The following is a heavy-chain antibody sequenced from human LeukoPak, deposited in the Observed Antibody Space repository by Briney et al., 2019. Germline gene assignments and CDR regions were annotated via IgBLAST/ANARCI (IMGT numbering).Heavy chain of an antibody. CDR3: ARGGAARPDY. D-gene: IGHD6-6*01. CDR2: ISSSSSSI. Sequence: GGSLRLSCAASGFTFRNYGMNWVRQAPGKGLEWVSYISSSSSSINYADSVKGRFTISRDNAQNSLYLQMNSLRGEDTAVYYCARGGAARPDYWGQGTLVTVSS. J-gene: IGHJ4*02. CDR1: GFTFRNYG. V-gene: IGHV3-21*06.